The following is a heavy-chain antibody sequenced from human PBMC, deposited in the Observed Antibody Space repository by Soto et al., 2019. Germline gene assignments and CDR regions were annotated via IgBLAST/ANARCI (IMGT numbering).Heavy chain of an antibody. V-gene: IGHV3-30-3*01. Sequence: QVQLVESGGGVVQPGRSLRLSCAASGFTVSAYTMHWVRQAPGKGLEWVAVISSDGSHKYYADSLKGRFTISRDNSTNTRYPQMNRLRAEDTAVYYCAGMEQPLFDYWGQGTLVTVSS. D-gene: IGHD1-26*01. J-gene: IGHJ4*02. CDR1: GFTVSAYT. CDR2: ISSDGSHK. CDR3: AGMEQPLFDY.